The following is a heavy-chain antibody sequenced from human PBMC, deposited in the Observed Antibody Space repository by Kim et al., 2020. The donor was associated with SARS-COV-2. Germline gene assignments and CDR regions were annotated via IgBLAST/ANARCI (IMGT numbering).Heavy chain of an antibody. V-gene: IGHV2-70*11. CDR3: ARTQGGTMVRGVNRPPRYYYYYGMDV. J-gene: IGHJ6*02. Sequence: SGPTLVKPTQTLTLTCTFSGFSLSTSGMCVSWIRQPPGKALEWLARIDWDDDKYYSTSLKTRLTISKDTSKNQVVLTMTNMDPVDTATYYCARTQGGTMVRGVNRPPRYYYYYGMDVWGQGTTVTVSS. CDR2: IDWDDDK. D-gene: IGHD3-10*01. CDR1: GFSLSTSGMC.